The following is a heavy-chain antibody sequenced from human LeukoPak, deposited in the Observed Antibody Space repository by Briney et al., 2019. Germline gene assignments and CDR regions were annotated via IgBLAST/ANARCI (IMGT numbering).Heavy chain of an antibody. J-gene: IGHJ4*02. CDR1: GGTFSGDY. CDR2: INYSGST. D-gene: IGHD4-23*01. V-gene: IGHV4-34*01. Sequence: PSETLSLTCAVYGGTFSGDYWSWIRQPPGKGLEWIGEINYSGSTNYNPSLQSRVTISVDRSKNQFSLKLSSVTAADTAVYYCARGGWEHLLDYWGQGTLVTVSS. CDR3: ARGGWEHLLDY.